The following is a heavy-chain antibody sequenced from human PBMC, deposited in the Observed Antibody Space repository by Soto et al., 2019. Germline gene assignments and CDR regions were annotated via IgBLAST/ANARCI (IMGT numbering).Heavy chain of an antibody. CDR2: ISRSGDTT. V-gene: IGHV3-23*01. CDR3: AKDRPLYDTSAYHDAFDI. J-gene: IGHJ3*02. Sequence: GGSLGLSCAGSRFTFSSYAMSWVRQAPGKGLEWVSGISRSGDTTYYADSVKGRFTISRDNSKNTLYLQMNSLRAEDTALFYCAKDRPLYDTSAYHDAFDIWGQGTMVTVSS. D-gene: IGHD3-22*01. CDR1: RFTFSSYA.